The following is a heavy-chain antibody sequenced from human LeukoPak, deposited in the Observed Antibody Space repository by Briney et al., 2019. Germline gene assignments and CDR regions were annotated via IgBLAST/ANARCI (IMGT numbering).Heavy chain of an antibody. D-gene: IGHD3-10*01. Sequence: GGSLRLSCEASGFTFNNYWMSWFRQAPGKGLEWVANIKQDESEKNYVDSVKGRFTISRDNVKNSLYLQMNSLRAEDTAVYYCARGLDNYGSGSSDWGQGTLVTVSS. CDR3: ARGLDNYGSGSSD. CDR2: IKQDESEK. V-gene: IGHV3-7*01. CDR1: GFTFNNYW. J-gene: IGHJ4*02.